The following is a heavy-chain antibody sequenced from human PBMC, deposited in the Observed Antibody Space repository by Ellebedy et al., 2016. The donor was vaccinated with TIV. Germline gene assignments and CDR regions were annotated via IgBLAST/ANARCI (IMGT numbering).Heavy chain of an antibody. J-gene: IGHJ4*02. CDR3: ARDGDEYSSFGFYFDY. Sequence: GESLKISXAASGFTFSSYSMNWVRQAPGKGLEWVSSISSSSSYIYYADSVKGRFTISRDNAKNSLYLQMNSLRAEDTAVYYCARDGDEYSSFGFYFDYWGQGTLVTVSS. V-gene: IGHV3-21*01. CDR2: ISSSSSYI. CDR1: GFTFSSYS. D-gene: IGHD6-6*01.